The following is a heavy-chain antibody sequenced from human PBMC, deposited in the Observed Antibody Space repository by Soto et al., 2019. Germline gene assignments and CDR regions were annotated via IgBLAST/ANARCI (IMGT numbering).Heavy chain of an antibody. CDR2: ISYDGSNK. CDR3: AILPYCFSTTCYYRTHPLDV. D-gene: IGHD2-2*01. V-gene: IGHV3-30*03. CDR1: GFTFSSYG. J-gene: IGHJ6*02. Sequence: PGGSLRLSCAASGFTFSSYGMHCVRQAPGKGLEWVAVISYDGSNKYYADSVKGRFTISRDNSKNTLYLQMNSLRAEDTAVYYCAILPYCFSTTCYYRTHPLDVWG.